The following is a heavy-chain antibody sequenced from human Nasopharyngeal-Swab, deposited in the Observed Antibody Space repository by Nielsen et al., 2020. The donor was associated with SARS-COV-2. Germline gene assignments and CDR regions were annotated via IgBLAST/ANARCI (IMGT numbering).Heavy chain of an antibody. CDR2: ISYDGSNK. V-gene: IGHV3-30*04. Sequence: GESLKISCAASGFSFSSYAMHWVRQAPGKGLEWVAVISYDGSNKYYADSVKGRFTISRDNSKNTLYLQMNSLRAEDTAVYYCARDGLDYDFWSAYFMDVWGQGTMVTVSS. D-gene: IGHD3-3*01. CDR3: ARDGLDYDFWSAYFMDV. CDR1: GFSFSSYA. J-gene: IGHJ6*02.